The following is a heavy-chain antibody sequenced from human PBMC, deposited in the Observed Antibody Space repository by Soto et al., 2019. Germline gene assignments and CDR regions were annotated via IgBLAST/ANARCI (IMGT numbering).Heavy chain of an antibody. Sequence: QVQLVQSGAEVKKPGASVKVSCKASGYTFTGYYMHWVRQAPGQGLEWMGWINPNSGDTNYAQKFQGRVTMTRDTSISTAYMELSRLRSDDTAVYYCATNYYDSSGYYPWHWGQGTLVTVSS. J-gene: IGHJ4*02. V-gene: IGHV1-2*02. CDR3: ATNYYDSSGYYPWH. D-gene: IGHD3-22*01. CDR1: GYTFTGYY. CDR2: INPNSGDT.